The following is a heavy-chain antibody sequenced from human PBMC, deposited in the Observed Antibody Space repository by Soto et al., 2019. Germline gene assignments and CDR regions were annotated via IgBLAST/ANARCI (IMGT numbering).Heavy chain of an antibody. CDR2: ITVGTGNT. Sequence: GASVKVSCKASGFIFTSSSVQWVRQARGQRLEWIGWITVGTGNTNYAQKLQERVTITRDMSTSTAYMELSNPRSEDTAVYYCAAGDSSGYYGGWGQGTQVTVSS. V-gene: IGHV1-58*01. J-gene: IGHJ4*02. CDR3: AAGDSSGYYGG. CDR1: GFIFTSSS. D-gene: IGHD3-22*01.